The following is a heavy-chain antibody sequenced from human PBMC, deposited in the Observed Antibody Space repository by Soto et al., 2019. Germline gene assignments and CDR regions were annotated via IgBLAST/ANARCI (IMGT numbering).Heavy chain of an antibody. J-gene: IGHJ4*02. CDR1: GYTFTSYA. D-gene: IGHD2-2*02. CDR2: INSVNGNT. V-gene: IGHV1-3*01. CDR3: ARDMGYCSSSSCYNPLFDY. Sequence: QVQLVQSGAEVKKPGASVKVSCKASGYTFTSYAIHWVRQAPGQRLEWMGWINSVNGNTKYSQKFQGRVTITRDISASTAYMELSSLRSEDTAVYYCARDMGYCSSSSCYNPLFDYWGQGTLVTVSS.